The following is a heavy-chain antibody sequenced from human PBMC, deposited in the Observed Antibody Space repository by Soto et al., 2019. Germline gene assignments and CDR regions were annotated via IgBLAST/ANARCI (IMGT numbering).Heavy chain of an antibody. CDR2: IGTAGDT. Sequence: GGSLRLSCAASGFTFSSYDMHWVRQATGKGLEWVSAIGTAGDTYYPGSVKGRFTIYRENAKNSLYLQRNSLRAGDTAVYDCARDRTYYDFWSGYHGSYYYGMDVWGQGTTVTGS. CDR3: ARDRTYYDFWSGYHGSYYYGMDV. CDR1: GFTFSSYD. V-gene: IGHV3-13*01. D-gene: IGHD3-3*01. J-gene: IGHJ6*02.